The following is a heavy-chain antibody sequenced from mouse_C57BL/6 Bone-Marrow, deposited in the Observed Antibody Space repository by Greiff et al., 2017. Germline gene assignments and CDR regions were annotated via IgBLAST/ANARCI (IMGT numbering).Heavy chain of an antibody. J-gene: IGHJ1*03. CDR3: ARYPTFDV. Sequence: EVQRVESGGGLVKPGGSLKLSCAASGFTFSDYGMHWVRQAPEKGLEWVAYISSGSSTIYYADTVKGRFTISRDNAKNTLFLQMTSLRSEDTAMYYCARYPTFDVWGTGTTVTVSS. CDR1: GFTFSDYG. V-gene: IGHV5-17*01. CDR2: ISSGSSTI.